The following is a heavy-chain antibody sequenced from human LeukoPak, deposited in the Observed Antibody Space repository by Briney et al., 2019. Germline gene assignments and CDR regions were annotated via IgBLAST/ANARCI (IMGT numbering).Heavy chain of an antibody. D-gene: IGHD5-12*01. CDR3: AREEVATIIDY. J-gene: IGHJ4*02. V-gene: IGHV3-48*01. CDR2: IGSSSSTI. Sequence: GGSLRLSCAASGFTFSSYSMNWVRQAPGKGLEWVSHIGSSSSTIYYADSVKGRFTISRDNAKNSLYLQMNSLRAEDTAVYYCAREEVATIIDYWGQGTLVTVSS. CDR1: GFTFSSYS.